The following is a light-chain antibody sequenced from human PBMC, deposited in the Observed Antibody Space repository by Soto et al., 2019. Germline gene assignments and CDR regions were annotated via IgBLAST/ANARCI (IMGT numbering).Light chain of an antibody. V-gene: IGLV2-14*01. CDR3: RSYTTSSTHVV. CDR2: DVS. J-gene: IGLJ2*01. Sequence: QSALTQPASVSGSPGQSITISCTGTSSDVGSYNYVSWYQQYPGKAPKLMIYDVSNRPSGVSYRFSGSKSGNTASLTISGLQAEDEADYYCRSYTTSSTHVVVGGGTQLTVL. CDR1: SSDVGSYNY.